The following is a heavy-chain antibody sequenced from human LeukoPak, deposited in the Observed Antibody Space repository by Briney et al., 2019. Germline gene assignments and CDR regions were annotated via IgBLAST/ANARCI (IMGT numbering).Heavy chain of an antibody. J-gene: IGHJ6*03. CDR1: GGSISSYY. CDR2: IYTSGST. D-gene: IGHD6-19*01. Sequence: SETLSLTCTVSGGSISSYYWSWIRQPAGKGLEWIGRIYTSGSTNYNPSLKSRVTMSVDTSKNQFSLKLSSVTAADTAVYYCARGSSGWINYYYYMDVWGKGTTVTISS. V-gene: IGHV4-4*07. CDR3: ARGSSGWINYYYYMDV.